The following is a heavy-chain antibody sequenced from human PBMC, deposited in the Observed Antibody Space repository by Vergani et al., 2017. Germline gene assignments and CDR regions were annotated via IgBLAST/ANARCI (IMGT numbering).Heavy chain of an antibody. CDR1: GYTFTSYG. D-gene: IGHD3-22*01. CDR2: ISAYNGNT. Sequence: QVQLVQSGAEVKKPGASVKVSCKASGYTFTSYGISWVRQAPGQGLEWMGWISAYNGNTNYAQKLQGRVPMTTDTSTSTAYMELRSLRSDDTAVYYCARSRYYYDSSGLYYFDYWGQGTLVTVSS. CDR3: ARSRYYYDSSGLYYFDY. V-gene: IGHV1-18*01. J-gene: IGHJ4*02.